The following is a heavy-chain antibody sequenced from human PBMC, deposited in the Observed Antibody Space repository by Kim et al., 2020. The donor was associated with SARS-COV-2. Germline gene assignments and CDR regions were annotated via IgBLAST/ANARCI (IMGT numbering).Heavy chain of an antibody. CDR1: GDSVSSNSAA. J-gene: IGHJ6*02. V-gene: IGHV6-1*01. D-gene: IGHD6-13*01. Sequence: SQTLSLTCAISGDSVSSNSAAWNWIRQSPSRGLEWLGRTYYRSKWYNDYAVSVKSRITINPDTSKNQFSLQLNSVTPEDTAVYYCARDFGYSSSLWGWDYYYGMDVWGQGTTVTVSS. CDR2: TYYRSKWYN. CDR3: ARDFGYSSSLWGWDYYYGMDV.